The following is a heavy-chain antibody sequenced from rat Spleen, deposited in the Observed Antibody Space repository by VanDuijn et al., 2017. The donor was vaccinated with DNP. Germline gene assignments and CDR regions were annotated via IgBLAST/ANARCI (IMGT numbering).Heavy chain of an antibody. D-gene: IGHD1-2*01. CDR3: ASWAPIAPLSTSNY. CDR1: GFTFSSYW. CDR2: INTDGGST. Sequence: EVQLVETGGGLVQPGRSLKLSRVASGFTFSSYWMFWIRQAPGKGLEWVASINTDGGSTYYPDSVKGRFTISRDNAENTVYLQMSSLRSEDTATYYCASWAPIAPLSTSNYWGQGVMVTVSS. V-gene: IGHV5-58*01. J-gene: IGHJ2*01.